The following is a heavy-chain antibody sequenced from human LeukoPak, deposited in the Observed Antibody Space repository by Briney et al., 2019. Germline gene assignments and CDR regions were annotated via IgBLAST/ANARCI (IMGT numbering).Heavy chain of an antibody. J-gene: IGHJ4*02. V-gene: IGHV3-53*01. D-gene: IGHD1-26*01. CDR3: ARDGVGATL. CDR1: GFTFSNYG. Sequence: GGSLRLSCVVSGFTFSNYGMNWVRQAPGKGLEWVSVIYSGGSTYYADSVKGRFTISRDNSKNTLYLQMNSLRAEDTAVYYCARDGVGATLWGQGTLVTVSS. CDR2: IYSGGST.